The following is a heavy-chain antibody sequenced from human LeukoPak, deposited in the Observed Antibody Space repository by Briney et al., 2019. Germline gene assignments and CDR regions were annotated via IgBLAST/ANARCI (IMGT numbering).Heavy chain of an antibody. D-gene: IGHD6-6*01. J-gene: IGHJ4*02. CDR3: ARDFGSSTRTDY. CDR2: INWNSGST. CDR1: GFTFNNYA. V-gene: IGHV3-9*01. Sequence: GGSLRLSCAASGFTFNNYAMYWVRRVPGKGLEWVSGINWNSGSTVYADSVKDRFTISRDNSKNTLYLQMNSLRAEDTAVYYCARDFGSSTRTDYWGQGTLVTVSS.